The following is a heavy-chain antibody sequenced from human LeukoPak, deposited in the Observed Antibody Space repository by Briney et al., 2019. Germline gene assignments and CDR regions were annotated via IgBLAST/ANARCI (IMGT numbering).Heavy chain of an antibody. J-gene: IGHJ4*02. CDR3: ARVRGYGGNTVRAFDY. Sequence: SETLSLTCTVSGGSISSYYWSWIRQPPGKGLEWIGYIYYSGSTNYNPSLKSRVTISVDTSKNQFSLHLSSVTAADTAVYYCARVRGYGGNTVRAFDYWGQGTLVTVSS. D-gene: IGHD4-23*01. CDR1: GGSISSYY. V-gene: IGHV4-59*01. CDR2: IYYSGST.